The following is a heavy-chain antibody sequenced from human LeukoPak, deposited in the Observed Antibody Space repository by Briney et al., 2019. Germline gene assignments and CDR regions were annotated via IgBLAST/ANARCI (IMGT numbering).Heavy chain of an antibody. Sequence: SGPTLVNPTQTLTLTCTFSGFSLSTSGMCVSWIRQPPGKALEWIGYIYYSGSANYNPSLKSRVTMSVDTSKNQFSLKLSSVTAADTAVYYCARDSDHYYGSDSGSGSKNYFDYWGQGTLVTVSS. J-gene: IGHJ4*02. CDR3: ARDSDHYYGSDSGSGSKNYFDY. V-gene: IGHV4-61*08. CDR1: GFSLSTSGMC. D-gene: IGHD3-10*01. CDR2: IYYSGSA.